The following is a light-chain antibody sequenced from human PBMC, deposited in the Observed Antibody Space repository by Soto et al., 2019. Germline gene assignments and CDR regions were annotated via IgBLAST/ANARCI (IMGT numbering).Light chain of an antibody. CDR3: HQYGSSPSYT. V-gene: IGKV3-20*01. CDR1: QSVSSSSY. J-gene: IGKJ2*01. CDR2: GAS. Sequence: EIVLTQSPGTLSLSPGERATLSCRASQSVSSSSYLAWYQQKPGQAPRLLIYGASSRSTGIPGRFSGSASGTDFTLTISRLEPEDFAVYYCHQYGSSPSYTFGQGTKLEIK.